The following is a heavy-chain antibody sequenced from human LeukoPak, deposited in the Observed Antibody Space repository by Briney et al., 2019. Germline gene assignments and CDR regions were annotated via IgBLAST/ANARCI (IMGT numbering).Heavy chain of an antibody. CDR1: GFTFSSYA. CDR3: AKDLGPVRDYSSSPPIWFDP. J-gene: IGHJ5*02. CDR2: ISYDGSNK. D-gene: IGHD6-6*01. Sequence: PGGSLRLSCAASGFTFSSYAMHWVRQAPGKGLEWVAVISYDGSNKYYADSVKGRFTISRDNAKNSLYLQMNSLRGEDTALYYCAKDLGPVRDYSSSPPIWFDPWGQGTLVTVSS. V-gene: IGHV3-30-3*01.